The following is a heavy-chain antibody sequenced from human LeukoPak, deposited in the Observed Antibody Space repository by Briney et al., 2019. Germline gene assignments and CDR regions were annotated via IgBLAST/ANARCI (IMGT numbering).Heavy chain of an antibody. J-gene: IGHJ4*02. CDR2: IYYSGST. CDR3: ARIIVGGTFDY. Sequence: PSETLSLTCTVSGGSISSGGYYWSWVRQHPGKGLEWIGYIYYSGSTYYNAPLQSRVTMSVDTSKNTFSLKVSSVTAADTAVYYCARIIVGGTFDYWGQGTLVTVSS. CDR1: GGSISSGGYY. D-gene: IGHD1-26*01. V-gene: IGHV4-31*03.